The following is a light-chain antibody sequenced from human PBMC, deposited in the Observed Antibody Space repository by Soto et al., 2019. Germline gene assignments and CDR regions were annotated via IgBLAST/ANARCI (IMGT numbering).Light chain of an antibody. CDR2: AAS. Sequence: ELLLTPSPSTLSVSPGARATLSCRASQSLSFNLAWYQQKPGQAPRLLIYAASTRATGIPARFSGSGSGTEFTLTISSLQSEDFAVYYCQQYYRWPQTFGQGTKVDIK. J-gene: IGKJ1*01. CDR3: QQYYRWPQT. CDR1: QSLSFN. V-gene: IGKV3-15*01.